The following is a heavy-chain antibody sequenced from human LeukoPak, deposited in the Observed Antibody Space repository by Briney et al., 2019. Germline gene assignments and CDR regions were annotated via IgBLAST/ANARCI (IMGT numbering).Heavy chain of an antibody. V-gene: IGHV3-48*04. CDR2: ISSSSDSI. CDR3: AKEGYSGYGFFDY. CDR1: GSTFSSYT. J-gene: IGHJ4*02. Sequence: SGGSLRLSCAASGSTFSSYTMNWVRQAPGKGLEWVAHISSSSDSIYYADSVKGRFTISRDNAKNSLYLQMNSLRAEDTAVYYCAKEGYSGYGFFDYWGQGTLVTVSS. D-gene: IGHD5-12*01.